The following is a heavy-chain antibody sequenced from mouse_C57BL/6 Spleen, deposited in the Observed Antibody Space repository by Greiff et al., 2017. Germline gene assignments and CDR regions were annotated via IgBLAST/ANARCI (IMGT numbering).Heavy chain of an antibody. Sequence: VQLQQPGAELVMPGSSVKLSCKASGYTFTSYWMHWVKQRPGQGLEWIGEIDPSDSYTNYNQKFKGKSTLTVDKSSSTAYMQLSCLTSEDSAVSYCARVDADYWGQGTTLTVSS. CDR1: GYTFTSYW. V-gene: IGHV1-69*01. CDR2: IDPSDSYT. CDR3: ARVDADY. J-gene: IGHJ2*01.